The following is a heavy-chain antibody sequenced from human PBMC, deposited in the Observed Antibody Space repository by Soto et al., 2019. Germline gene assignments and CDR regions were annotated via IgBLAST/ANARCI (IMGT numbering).Heavy chain of an antibody. CDR1: GFTFDSYW. V-gene: IGHV3-7*01. J-gene: IGHJ6*02. CDR2: IKQDGGQT. CDR3: ARGGNGYENWPPYYYYGMDV. Sequence: EVQLVESGGGFVQPGGSLRLSCAASGFTFDSYWMTWVRQAPGKGLEWVAHIKQDGGQTYYVEFVKGRFTISRDNAKTSLYQQMNSLRAEDTSVYFCARGGNGYENWPPYYYYGMDVWGQGTTVTVSS. D-gene: IGHD5-12*01.